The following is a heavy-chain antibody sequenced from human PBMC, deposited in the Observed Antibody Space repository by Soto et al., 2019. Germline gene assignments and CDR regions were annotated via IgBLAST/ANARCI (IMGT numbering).Heavy chain of an antibody. V-gene: IGHV3-13*01. D-gene: IGHD3-3*01. CDR3: ARVGYDFWSFDY. CDR2: IGTAGDT. CDR1: GFTFSSYD. J-gene: IGHJ4*02. Sequence: GGSLRLSCAASGFTFSSYDMHWVRQATGKGLEWVSAIGTAGDTYYPGSVKGRFTISRENAKNSLYLQMNSLRAGDTAVYYCARVGYDFWSFDYWGQGTLVTVSS.